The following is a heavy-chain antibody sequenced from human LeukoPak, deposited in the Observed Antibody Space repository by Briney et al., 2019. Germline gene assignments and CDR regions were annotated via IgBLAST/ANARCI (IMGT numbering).Heavy chain of an antibody. V-gene: IGHV4-34*01. Sequence: SETLSLTCAAYGGSFSGYYWSWIRQPPGKGLEWIGEINHSGSTNYNPSLKSRVTISVDTSKNQFSLKLSSVTAADTAVYYCARKNYDILTGYPPPYYYYYGMDVWGQGTTVTVSS. J-gene: IGHJ6*02. CDR1: GGSFSGYY. CDR3: ARKNYDILTGYPPPYYYYYGMDV. D-gene: IGHD3-9*01. CDR2: INHSGST.